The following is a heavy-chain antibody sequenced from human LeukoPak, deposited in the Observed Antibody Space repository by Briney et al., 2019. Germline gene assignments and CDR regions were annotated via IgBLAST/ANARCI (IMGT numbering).Heavy chain of an antibody. D-gene: IGHD3-9*01. V-gene: IGHV3-23*01. CDR3: AKAQYYDILTGYNY. J-gene: IGHJ4*02. CDR2: ISGSGGST. Sequence: PGGSLRLSCAASGFTFSSYAMSWVRQAPGKGLEWVSAISGSGGSTYYADSVKGRFTISRDNSKNTLYLQMNSLRAEDTAVYYCAKAQYYDILTGYNYWGQGTLVTVSS. CDR1: GFTFSSYA.